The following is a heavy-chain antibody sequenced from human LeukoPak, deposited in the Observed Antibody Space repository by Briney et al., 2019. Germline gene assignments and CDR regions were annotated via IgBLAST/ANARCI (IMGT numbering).Heavy chain of an antibody. CDR2: MNPNSGNT. CDR3: AREIEHYYYYGMDV. CDR1: GYTFTSYD. J-gene: IGHJ6*02. V-gene: IGHV1-8*01. Sequence: ASVKVSCKASGYTFTSYDINWVRQATGQGLEWMGWMNPNSGNTGYAQKFQGRVTMTRNTSISTAYVELSSLRSEDTAVYYCAREIEHYYYYGMDVWGQGTTVTVSS. D-gene: IGHD3-22*01.